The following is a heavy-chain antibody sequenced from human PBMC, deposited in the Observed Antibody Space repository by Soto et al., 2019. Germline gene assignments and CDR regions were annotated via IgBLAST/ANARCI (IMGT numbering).Heavy chain of an antibody. CDR3: ERVRLATGDRDAFDI. D-gene: IGHD7-27*01. CDR1: GFTVSSNY. Sequence: GESLKISCAASGFTVSSNYMSWVRQAPGKGLEWVSVIYSGGSTYYADSVKGRFTISRHKSKNTLYLQMNSLRAEDTAVYYCERVRLATGDRDAFDIWGQGTMVTVSS. J-gene: IGHJ3*02. CDR2: IYSGGST. V-gene: IGHV3-53*04.